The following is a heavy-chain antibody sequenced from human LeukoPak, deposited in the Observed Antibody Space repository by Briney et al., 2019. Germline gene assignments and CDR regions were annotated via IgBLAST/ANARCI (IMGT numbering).Heavy chain of an antibody. CDR3: ARDQGYCSSTSCYTVQNWFDP. CDR2: IYYSGST. J-gene: IGHJ5*02. V-gene: IGHV4-39*07. D-gene: IGHD2-2*02. CDR1: GGSISSSSYY. Sequence: SETLSLTCTVSGGSISSSSYYWGWIRQPPGKGLEWIGSIYYSGSTYYNPSLKSRVTISVDTSKNQFSLKLSSVTAADTAVYYCARDQGYCSSTSCYTVQNWFDPWGQGTLVTVSS.